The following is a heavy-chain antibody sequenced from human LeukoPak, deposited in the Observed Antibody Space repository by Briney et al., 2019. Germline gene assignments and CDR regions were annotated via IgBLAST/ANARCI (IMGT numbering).Heavy chain of an antibody. J-gene: IGHJ4*02. CDR3: ARTRGDWFLDS. D-gene: IGHD3-9*01. CDR2: IRSSDTTI. CDR1: GFTFSDYY. Sequence: PGGSLRLSCAASGFTFSDYYMSWIRQAPGKGLEWVSYIRSSDTTISYADSMKGRFTISRDNADNSLYLQMNSLRADDTAVYYCARTRGDWFLDSWGQGTLVTVSS. V-gene: IGHV3-11*01.